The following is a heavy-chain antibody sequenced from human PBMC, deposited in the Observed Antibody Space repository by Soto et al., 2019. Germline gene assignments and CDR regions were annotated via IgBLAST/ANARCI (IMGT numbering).Heavy chain of an antibody. CDR2: ISGSGGST. CDR3: SKGAGEAVAGTIGY. V-gene: IGHV3-23*01. CDR1: GFTFSSYA. D-gene: IGHD6-19*01. J-gene: IGHJ4*02. Sequence: GGSLRLSCAASGFTFSSYAMSWVRQAPGKGLEWVSAISGSGGSTYYADSVKGRFTISRDNSKNTLYLQMNSLRAEDTAVYYFSKGAGEAVAGTIGYWGQGTLVTVSS.